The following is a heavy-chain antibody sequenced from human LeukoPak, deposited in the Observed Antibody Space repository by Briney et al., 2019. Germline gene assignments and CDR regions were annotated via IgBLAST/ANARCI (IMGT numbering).Heavy chain of an antibody. Sequence: GGSLRLSCAASGFNFENYGMSWVRQAPGKGLEWVANIKQDGSEKYYVDSVKGRFTISRDNAKNSLYLQMNSLRAEDTAVYYCARDESIAAAGTEWYWFDPWGQGTLVTVSS. CDR3: ARDESIAAAGTEWYWFDP. V-gene: IGHV3-7*03. CDR1: GFNFENYG. J-gene: IGHJ5*02. D-gene: IGHD6-13*01. CDR2: IKQDGSEK.